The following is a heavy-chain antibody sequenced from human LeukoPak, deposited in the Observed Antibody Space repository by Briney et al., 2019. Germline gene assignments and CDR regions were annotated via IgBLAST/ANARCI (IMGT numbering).Heavy chain of an antibody. V-gene: IGHV3-21*01. D-gene: IGHD1-26*01. J-gene: IGHJ4*02. CDR1: GFTFSSYS. Sequence: GGSLRLSCAASGFTFSSYSMNWVRQAPGKGLEWVSSISSSSSYIYYADSVKGRFTISRDNAKNSLYLQMNSLRAEDTAVYYCAKERYSGSYLIWYYFDYWGQGTLVTVSS. CDR3: AKERYSGSYLIWYYFDY. CDR2: ISSSSSYI.